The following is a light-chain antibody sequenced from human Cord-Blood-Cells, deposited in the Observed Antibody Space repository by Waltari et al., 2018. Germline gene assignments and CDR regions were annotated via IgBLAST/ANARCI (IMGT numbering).Light chain of an antibody. J-gene: IGKJ4*01. CDR2: AAS. CDR3: QQSYSTPLT. Sequence: DIQMTQSPSSLSASVGDRVTITCRARQSISSYLNWYQQKPGKAPKLLIYAASSLQSGVPSRFSGRRYGTDFTLTISSLQPEDFATYYCQQSYSTPLTFGGGTKVEIK. V-gene: IGKV1-39*01. CDR1: QSISSY.